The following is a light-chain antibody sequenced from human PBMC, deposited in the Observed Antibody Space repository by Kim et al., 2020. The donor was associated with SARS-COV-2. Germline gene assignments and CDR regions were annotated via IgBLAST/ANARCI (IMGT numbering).Light chain of an antibody. J-gene: IGKJ2*01. CDR2: GAS. CDR3: QQYNRWPPYI. Sequence: VSPGGRATLSCRASQSVTSNLAWYQQRPGQAPRLLIYGASIRATGIPDRFSGSGSGTEFTLTISSLQPEDFALYYCQQYNRWPPYIFGQGTKLEI. V-gene: IGKV3-15*01. CDR1: QSVTSN.